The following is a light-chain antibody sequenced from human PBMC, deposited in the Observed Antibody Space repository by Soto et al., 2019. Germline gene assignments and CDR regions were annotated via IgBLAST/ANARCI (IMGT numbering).Light chain of an antibody. CDR3: CSYAGSTTWV. V-gene: IGLV2-23*01. J-gene: IGLJ3*02. CDR1: SSDVGSYNL. Sequence: QSALTQPASVSGSPGQSITISCTGTSSDVGSYNLVSWYQQHPGKAPKLMIYEGTKRPSGVSTRFSGSKSDNTASLTISGLQAEDEADYYCCSYAGSTTWVFGGGTKLTVL. CDR2: EGT.